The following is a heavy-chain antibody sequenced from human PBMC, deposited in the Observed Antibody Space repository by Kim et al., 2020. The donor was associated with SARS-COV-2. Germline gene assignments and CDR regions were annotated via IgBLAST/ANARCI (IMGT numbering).Heavy chain of an antibody. CDR1: GFTFSSYG. CDR3: ARDRPYGSESYDSSGMDV. J-gene: IGHJ6*02. V-gene: IGHV3-33*05. Sequence: LSLTCAASGFTFSSYGMHWVRQAPGKGLEWVAVISYDGTNKYYADSVKGRFTISRDNSKNTLDLQMNSLRAEDTAVYYCARDRPYGSESYDSSGMDVWGQGTTVTVSS. D-gene: IGHD3-10*01. CDR2: ISYDGTNK.